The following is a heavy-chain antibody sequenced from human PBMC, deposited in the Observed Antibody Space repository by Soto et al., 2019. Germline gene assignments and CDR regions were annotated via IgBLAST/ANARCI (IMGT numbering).Heavy chain of an antibody. CDR2: IYYSGST. Sequence: PSETLSLTCTVSGGSISSGGYYWSWIRQHPGKGLEWIGYIYYSGSTYYNPSLKSRVTISVDTSKNQFSLKLSSVTAADTAVYYCAGVYYYDSSGYYHTFDYWGQGTLVTVSS. CDR1: GGSISSGGYY. CDR3: AGVYYYDSSGYYHTFDY. J-gene: IGHJ4*02. V-gene: IGHV4-31*03. D-gene: IGHD3-22*01.